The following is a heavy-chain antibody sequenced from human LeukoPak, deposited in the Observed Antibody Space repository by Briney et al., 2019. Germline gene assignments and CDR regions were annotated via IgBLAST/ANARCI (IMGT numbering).Heavy chain of an antibody. CDR1: GGSFSGYY. J-gene: IGHJ4*02. CDR3: AIQIVGALDY. CDR2: INHSGST. D-gene: IGHD1-26*01. Sequence: SETLSLTCAVYGGSFSGYYWSWIRQPPGKGLEWIGEINHSGSTNYNPSLKSRVTISVDTSKNQFSLKLSSVTAADTAVYYCAIQIVGALDYWGQGTLVTVSS. V-gene: IGHV4-34*01.